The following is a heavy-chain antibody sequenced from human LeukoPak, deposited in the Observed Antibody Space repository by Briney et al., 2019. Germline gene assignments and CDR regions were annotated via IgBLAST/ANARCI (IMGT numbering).Heavy chain of an antibody. CDR3: ARGAGTTVVTPFDY. D-gene: IGHD4-23*01. V-gene: IGHV3-64*04. CDR2: ISSNGDTT. CDR1: GFTFSNYY. Sequence: GGSLRLSCSASGFTFSNYYMHWVRQAPGKGLEYVSMISSNGDTTYYADSVKGRFTISRDNSKTTLYLQMNSLRAEDTAVYYCARGAGTTVVTPFDYWGQGTLVTVSS. J-gene: IGHJ4*02.